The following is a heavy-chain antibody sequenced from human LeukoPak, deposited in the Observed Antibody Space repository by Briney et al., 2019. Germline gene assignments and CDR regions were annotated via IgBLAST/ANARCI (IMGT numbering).Heavy chain of an antibody. CDR3: ARDPGRSGYDLLNGYIPFYCDY. D-gene: IGHD3-9*01. Sequence: GGSLRLYCAASGFTFSSYGMHWVRQAPGKGLEWVAFIRYDGSNKYYADSVKGRFTISRDNSKNTLYLRMNTLRADDTAVYYCARDPGRSGYDLLNGYIPFYCDYWGQGTLVTVSS. CDR1: GFTFSSYG. CDR2: IRYDGSNK. J-gene: IGHJ4*02. V-gene: IGHV3-30*02.